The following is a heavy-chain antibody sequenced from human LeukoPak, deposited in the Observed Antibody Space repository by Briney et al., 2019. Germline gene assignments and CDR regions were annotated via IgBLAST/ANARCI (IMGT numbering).Heavy chain of an antibody. CDR1: GGSISSYY. J-gene: IGHJ5*02. D-gene: IGHD2-15*01. V-gene: IGHV4-59*01. CDR2: IYYSGST. CDR3: ARFIVVVEENWFDP. Sequence: SETLSLTCTVSGGSISSYYWSWIRQPPGKGLEWIGYIYYSGSTNYNPSLKSRVTISVDTSKNQFSLKLSSVTAADTAVYYCARFIVVVEENWFDPWGREPWSPSPQ.